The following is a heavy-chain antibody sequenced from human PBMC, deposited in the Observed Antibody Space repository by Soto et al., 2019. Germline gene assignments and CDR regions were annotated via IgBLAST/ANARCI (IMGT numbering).Heavy chain of an antibody. CDR2: LSADNGNT. D-gene: IGHD2-2*01. Sequence: QVQLVQSGAEVKKPGASVKVSCKASGYTFTSYGISWVRQAPGQGLEWRGWLSADNGNTNYAQKLQGRVTMTTDTTTSTAYMELRSLRSDDTAVYYCARGVPRVVVVPAADWYFDLWGRGTLVTVSS. J-gene: IGHJ2*01. CDR1: GYTFTSYG. CDR3: ARGVPRVVVVPAADWYFDL. V-gene: IGHV1-18*01.